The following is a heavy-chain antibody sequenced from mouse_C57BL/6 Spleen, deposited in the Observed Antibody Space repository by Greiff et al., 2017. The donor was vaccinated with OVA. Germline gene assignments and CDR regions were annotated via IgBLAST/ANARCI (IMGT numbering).Heavy chain of an antibody. CDR1: GYTFTDYY. V-gene: IGHV1-26*01. Sequence: EVQLQQSGPELVKPGASVKISCKASGYTFTDYYMNWVKQSHGKSLEWIGDINPNNGGTSYNQKFKGKATLTVDKSSSTAYMERRSLTSEDSAVYYCARRADYRGYFDVWGTGTTVTVSS. J-gene: IGHJ1*03. D-gene: IGHD2-12*01. CDR2: INPNNGGT. CDR3: ARRADYRGYFDV.